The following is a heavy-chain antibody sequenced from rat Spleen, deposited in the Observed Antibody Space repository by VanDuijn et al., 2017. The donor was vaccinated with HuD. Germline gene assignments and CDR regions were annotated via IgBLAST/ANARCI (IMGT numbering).Heavy chain of an antibody. CDR3: AKGGRELYYFDY. V-gene: IGHV5-25*01. CDR1: GFTFSSFA. J-gene: IGHJ2*01. CDR2: ITSGGSNT. Sequence: EVQLVESGGGLVQPGRSLKLSCAASGFTFSSFAMAWVRQAPKKGLEWVATITSGGSNTYYPDSVKGRFTISRDNAKSTLYLQMDSLRSEDTATYYCAKGGRELYYFDYWGQGVMVTVSS. D-gene: IGHD1-11*01.